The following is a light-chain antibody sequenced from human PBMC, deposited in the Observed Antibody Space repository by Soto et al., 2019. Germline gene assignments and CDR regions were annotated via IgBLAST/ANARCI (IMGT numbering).Light chain of an antibody. CDR1: QSVSSY. J-gene: IGKJ5*01. V-gene: IGKV3-11*01. Sequence: EIVLTQSPATLSLSPGERATISCRASQSVSSYLAWYQQKPGQAPRLLIYDASNRATGIPARFSGSGSGTDFTLTISILEPEDFAVYYCQQRSNWLPITFGQGTRLEIK. CDR2: DAS. CDR3: QQRSNWLPIT.